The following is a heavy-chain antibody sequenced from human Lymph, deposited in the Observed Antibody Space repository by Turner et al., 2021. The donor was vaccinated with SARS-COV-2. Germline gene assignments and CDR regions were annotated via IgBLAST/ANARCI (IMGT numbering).Heavy chain of an antibody. D-gene: IGHD1-26*01. CDR2: IKEDGSEK. J-gene: IGHJ4*02. CDR3: ARMGSSSWYFDY. Sequence: EVQLVESGGGLVQPGWSLRLSCAASGFTFSYYWMSWVRQAPGKGLEWVANIKEDGSEKYYVDSVKGRFTISRDNAKNSLFLQMNSLRAEDTAVYYCARMGSSSWYFDYWGQGTLVTVSS. V-gene: IGHV3-7*01. CDR1: GFTFSYYW.